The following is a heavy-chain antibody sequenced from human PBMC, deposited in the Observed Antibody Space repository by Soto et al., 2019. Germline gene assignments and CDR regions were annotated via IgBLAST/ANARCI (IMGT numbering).Heavy chain of an antibody. J-gene: IGHJ3*02. Sequence: EVQLVESGGGLVQPGGSLRLSCAASGFTFSSYEMDWVRQAPGKGLEWVADISSGGGTIFYADSVKGRFTISRDDADNLLYLKMNSLRAEDTAVYHWTKEKSVMYCGYDAFDIWGRGTMVTVSS. V-gene: IGHV3-48*03. CDR3: TKEKSVMYCGYDAFDI. D-gene: IGHD5-12*01. CDR2: ISSGGGTI. CDR1: GFTFSSYE.